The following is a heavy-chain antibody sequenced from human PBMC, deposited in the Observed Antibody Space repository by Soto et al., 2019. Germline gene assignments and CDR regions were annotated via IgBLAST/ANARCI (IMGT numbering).Heavy chain of an antibody. J-gene: IGHJ4*02. CDR3: ARPEVGYSYGYD. D-gene: IGHD5-18*01. V-gene: IGHV3-48*03. Sequence: VGSLRLSCAASGFTFSSYEMNWVRQAPGKGLEWVSYISSSGTTIYYADSVKGRFTISRDNAKNSLYLQMNSLRAEDTAVYYCARPEVGYSYGYDWGQGTLVTVSS. CDR1: GFTFSSYE. CDR2: ISSSGTTI.